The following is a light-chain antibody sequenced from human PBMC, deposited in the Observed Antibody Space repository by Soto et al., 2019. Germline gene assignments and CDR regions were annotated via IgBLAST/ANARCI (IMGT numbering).Light chain of an antibody. CDR2: DAS. CDR1: QSVSSSY. Sequence: EIVLTQSPGTLSLSPGERATLSCRASQSVSSSYLAWYQQKPGQAPRLLIYDASSRATGIPDRFSGSGSGTYFTLTISRLEPEDFAVYYCQQYGSSPLYTFGQGTKLEIK. V-gene: IGKV3-20*01. CDR3: QQYGSSPLYT. J-gene: IGKJ2*01.